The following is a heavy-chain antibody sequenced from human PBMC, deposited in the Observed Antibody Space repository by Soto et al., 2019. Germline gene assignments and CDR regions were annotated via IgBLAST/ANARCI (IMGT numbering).Heavy chain of an antibody. Sequence: QVQLVESGGGVVQPGRSLRLSCAASGFTFSGYGMHWVRQAPGKGLEWVAIIRYDGSNIYYADSVKGRVTISRDNSKDTLFLQMNSLRAEDTAVYYCARDGVGATTYFGYFDYWGQGTLVTVSS. V-gene: IGHV3-33*01. CDR3: ARDGVGATTYFGYFDY. D-gene: IGHD1-26*01. CDR1: GFTFSGYG. J-gene: IGHJ4*02. CDR2: IRYDGSNI.